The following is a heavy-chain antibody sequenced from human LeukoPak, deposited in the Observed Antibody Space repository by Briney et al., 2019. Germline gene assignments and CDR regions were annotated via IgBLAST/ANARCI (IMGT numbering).Heavy chain of an antibody. CDR3: AKGVGYSYGSYYFDY. Sequence: PGGSLRLSCAASGFTFSSYAMSWVRQAPGKGLEWVSAISGSGVSTYYADSVKGRFTISRDNSKNTLYLQMNSLRAEDTAVYYCAKGVGYSYGSYYFDYWGQGTLVTVSS. V-gene: IGHV3-23*01. CDR1: GFTFSSYA. J-gene: IGHJ4*02. CDR2: ISGSGVST. D-gene: IGHD5-18*01.